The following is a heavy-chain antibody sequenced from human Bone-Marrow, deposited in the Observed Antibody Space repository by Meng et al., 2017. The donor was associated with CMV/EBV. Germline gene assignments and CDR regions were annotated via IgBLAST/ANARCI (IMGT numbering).Heavy chain of an antibody. CDR2: ITSTSSNT. CDR1: GFTFSGYS. J-gene: IGHJ2*01. CDR3: VRDLIRGVVGARPRGPGDL. V-gene: IGHV3-21*01. D-gene: IGHD1-26*01. Sequence: GEYPKIPCVASGFTFSGYSMNWVRQTPGKGLEWVSSITSTSSNTYYSDSVKGRFTISRDNTKNSLYLQMNSLRDEDTAVYYCVRDLIRGVVGARPRGPGDLWGRGTLVTVSS.